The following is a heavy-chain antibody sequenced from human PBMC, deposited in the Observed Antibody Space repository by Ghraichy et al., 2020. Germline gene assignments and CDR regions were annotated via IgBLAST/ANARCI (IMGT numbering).Heavy chain of an antibody. D-gene: IGHD2-2*02. J-gene: IGHJ4*02. CDR3: ARHYCSSTSCYTETFDY. V-gene: IGHV1-69*01. CDR2: IIPIFGTA. CDR1: GGTFSSYA. Sequence: KVSCKASGGTFSSYAISWVRQAPGQGLEWMGGIIPIFGTANYAQKFQGRVTITADESTSTAYMELSSLRSEDTAVYYCARHYCSSTSCYTETFDYWGQGTLVTVSS.